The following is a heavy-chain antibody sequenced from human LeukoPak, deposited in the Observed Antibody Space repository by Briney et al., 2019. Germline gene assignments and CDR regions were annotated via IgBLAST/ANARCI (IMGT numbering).Heavy chain of an antibody. CDR2: INHSGST. V-gene: IGHV4-34*01. D-gene: IGHD4-11*01. Sequence: SETLSLTCAVYGGSFSGYYWSWIRQPPGKGLEWIGEINHSGSTNYNPSLKSRVTISVDTSKNQFSLKLSSATAADTAVYYCARVTVTITDYWGQGTLVTVSS. CDR3: ARVTVTITDY. CDR1: GGSFSGYY. J-gene: IGHJ4*02.